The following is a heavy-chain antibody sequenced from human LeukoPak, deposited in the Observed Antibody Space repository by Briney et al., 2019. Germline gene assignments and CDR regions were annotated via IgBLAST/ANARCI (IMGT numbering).Heavy chain of an antibody. CDR1: GFTFSSYG. Sequence: GRSLRLSCAASGFTFSSYGMHWVRQAPGKGLEWVAVISYAGSNKYYADSVKGRSTISRDNSKNALSLQMNSLRAEDTAVYYCAKAYGSGCPPYYFDYWGQGTLVTVSS. D-gene: IGHD3-10*01. V-gene: IGHV3-30*18. J-gene: IGHJ4*02. CDR2: ISYAGSNK. CDR3: AKAYGSGCPPYYFDY.